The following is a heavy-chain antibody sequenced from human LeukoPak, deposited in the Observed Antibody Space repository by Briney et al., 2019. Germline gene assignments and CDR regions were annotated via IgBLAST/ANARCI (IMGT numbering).Heavy chain of an antibody. Sequence: QPGGSLRLSCAASGFTFSSYSMNWVRQAPGKGLEWVAVISYDGSNKYYADSVKGRFTISRDNSKNTLYLQMNSLRTEDTSIYFCAKGAWAADGPMGNNFASWGQGSLVTVSS. CDR3: AKGAWAADGPMGNNFAS. D-gene: IGHD6-13*01. CDR2: ISYDGSNK. CDR1: GFTFSSYS. J-gene: IGHJ4*02. V-gene: IGHV3-30*18.